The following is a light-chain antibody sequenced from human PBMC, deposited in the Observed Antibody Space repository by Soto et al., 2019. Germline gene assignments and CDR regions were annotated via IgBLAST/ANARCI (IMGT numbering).Light chain of an antibody. V-gene: IGKV3-11*01. CDR3: QQRNDWPLT. Sequence: EIVLTQSPATLSLSPGXXXXXXXXASQSVSNYLAWYQQKPGQAPRLLVYDASTRATGVPARFSGSGSGTDFTLSISSLEPEDCAVYFCQQRNDWPLTFGGGTKVDIK. J-gene: IGKJ4*01. CDR2: DAS. CDR1: QSVSNY.